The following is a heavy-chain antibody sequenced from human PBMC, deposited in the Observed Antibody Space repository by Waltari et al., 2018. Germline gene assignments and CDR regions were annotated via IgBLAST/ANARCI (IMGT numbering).Heavy chain of an antibody. CDR2: IRDGGMP. V-gene: IGHV3-23*01. CDR3: AKGGDRTYFFDY. Sequence: EVQLLESGGGVVQPGGSLRLSCATSGFTLSQNVMSWVRQAPGKGLEWVSGIRDGGMPSYAESLKGRFTISRDISTNTLDLHINSLRAEDTAIYYCAKGGDRTYFFDYWGQGTLVTVSS. J-gene: IGHJ4*02. CDR1: GFTLSQNV.